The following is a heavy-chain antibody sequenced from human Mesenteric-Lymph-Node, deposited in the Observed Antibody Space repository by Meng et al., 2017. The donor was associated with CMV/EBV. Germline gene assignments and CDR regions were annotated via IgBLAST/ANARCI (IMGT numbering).Heavy chain of an antibody. J-gene: IGHJ4*02. Sequence: CLVSVASVKSGGNCWSWIRQHPGKGLECIGYSYSNVDTYYNPSLQSRVTISIDTSKNQFSLRLNSVTAADTAVYFCARVRSRPGSFDSWGRGTLVTVSS. CDR2: SYSNVDT. CDR3: ARVRSRPGSFDS. V-gene: IGHV4-31*03. D-gene: IGHD5-24*01. CDR1: VASVKSGGNC.